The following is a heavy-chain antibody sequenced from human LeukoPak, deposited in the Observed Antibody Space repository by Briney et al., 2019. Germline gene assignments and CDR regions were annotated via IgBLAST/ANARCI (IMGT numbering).Heavy chain of an antibody. CDR1: GASISSGSYY. CDR3: ARSTEGWFDP. Sequence: PSQTLSLTCTVSGASISSGSYYWTWIRQPAGKGLEWIGRIYSSGSTNYNPSLKSRVTMSVDTSKNQFSLKLSSVTAADTAVYYCARSTEGWFDPWGQGTLVTVSS. V-gene: IGHV4-61*02. J-gene: IGHJ5*02. CDR2: IYSSGST.